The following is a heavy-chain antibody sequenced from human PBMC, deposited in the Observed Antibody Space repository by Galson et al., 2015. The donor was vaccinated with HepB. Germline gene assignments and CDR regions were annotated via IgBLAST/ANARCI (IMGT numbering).Heavy chain of an antibody. D-gene: IGHD3-22*01. CDR2: INSDGRST. J-gene: IGHJ4*02. CDR3: ARPTDSSGYYLFDY. V-gene: IGHV3-74*01. Sequence: SLRLSCAASGFTFSRDWMHWVRQAPGKGLVWVSRINSDGRSTSYADSVKGRFTISRDNAKNTLYLQMNSLRAEDTAVYYCARPTDSSGYYLFDYWGQGTLVTVSS. CDR1: GFTFSRDW.